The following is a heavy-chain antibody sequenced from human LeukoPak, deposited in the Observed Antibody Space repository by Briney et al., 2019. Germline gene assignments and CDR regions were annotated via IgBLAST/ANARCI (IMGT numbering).Heavy chain of an antibody. CDR1: GFTVSSNY. CDR3: AREGQAAGYYYGMDV. CDR2: IYSGGST. D-gene: IGHD6-13*01. Sequence: GGSLRLSCAASGFTVSSNYMSWVRQAPGKGLEWVSVIYSGGSTYYADSVKGRFTISRDNSKNTLYLQMNSLRAEDTAVYYCAREGQAAGYYYGMDVWGQGTTVTVSS. J-gene: IGHJ6*02. V-gene: IGHV3-66*01.